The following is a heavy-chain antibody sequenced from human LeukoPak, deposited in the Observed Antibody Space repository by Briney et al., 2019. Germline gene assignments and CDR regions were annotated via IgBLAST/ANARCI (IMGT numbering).Heavy chain of an antibody. CDR2: ISSSGSTI. J-gene: IGHJ4*02. CDR3: ARRDGDIVVVPAPDY. Sequence: GGSLRLSCAASGFTFSNYEMDWVRQAPGKGLEWVSYISSSGSTIYYADSVKGRFTISRDNAKNSLYLQMNSLRAEDTAVYYCARRDGDIVVVPAPDYWGQGTLVTVSS. CDR1: GFTFSNYE. V-gene: IGHV3-48*03. D-gene: IGHD2-2*01.